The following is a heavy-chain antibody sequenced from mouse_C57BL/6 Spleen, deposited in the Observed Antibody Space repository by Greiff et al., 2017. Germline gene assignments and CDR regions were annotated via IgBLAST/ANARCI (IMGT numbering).Heavy chain of an antibody. J-gene: IGHJ4*01. CDR1: GYTFTSYW. CDR3: ACTTVRAMDY. V-gene: IGHV1-59*01. D-gene: IGHD1-1*01. Sequence: QVQLQQPGAELVRPGTSVKLSCKASGYTFTSYWMHWVKQRPGQGLEWIGVIDPSDSYTNYNQKFKGKATLTVDTSSSTAYMQLSSLTSEDSAVYYCACTTVRAMDYWGQGTSVTVSS. CDR2: IDPSDSYT.